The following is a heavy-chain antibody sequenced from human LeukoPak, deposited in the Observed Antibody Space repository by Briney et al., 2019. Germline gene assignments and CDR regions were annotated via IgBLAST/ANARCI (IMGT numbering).Heavy chain of an antibody. J-gene: IGHJ5*02. CDR3: ARDGRNDYGDSNWFDP. V-gene: IGHV3-48*04. CDR2: ISSSSSTI. Sequence: GRSLRLSCSASGFTFSSYGMHWVRQAPGKGLEWVSYISSSSSTIYYADSVKGRFTISRDNAKNSLYLQMNSLRAEDTAVYYCARDGRNDYGDSNWFDPWGQGTLVTVSS. CDR1: GFTFSSYG. D-gene: IGHD4-17*01.